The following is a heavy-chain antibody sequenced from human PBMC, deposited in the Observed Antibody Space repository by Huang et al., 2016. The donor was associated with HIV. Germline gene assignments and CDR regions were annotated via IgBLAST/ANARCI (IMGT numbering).Heavy chain of an antibody. CDR3: ARGPIRFLAWLLNFDY. CDR2: ISYDEDNK. Sequence: QILLIESGGGVVQPGRSLRLSCAASGFTFSSYGMHWVRPAPGKGLGWVAVISYDEDNKYYADSVRGRFTISRDNSKNTLYLQMNSLRIEDTAVYYCARGPIRFLAWLLNFDYWGQGALVTVSS. D-gene: IGHD3-3*01. J-gene: IGHJ4*02. CDR1: GFTFSSYG. V-gene: IGHV3-30*03.